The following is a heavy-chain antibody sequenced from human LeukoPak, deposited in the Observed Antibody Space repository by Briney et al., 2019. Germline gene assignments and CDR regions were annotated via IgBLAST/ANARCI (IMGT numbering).Heavy chain of an antibody. V-gene: IGHV3-23*01. CDR1: GFNFRSSA. Sequence: PGGSLRLSCAASGFNFRSSAMAWVRLTPGKGLEWVSNISGSGGTIHNADSVKGRSVISRDNSKHTLTLLSNTLGAEDTAVYYCTKVVVSGSGDYFASWGQGTLVTVSS. J-gene: IGHJ4*02. CDR3: TKVVVSGSGDYFAS. D-gene: IGHD6-19*01. CDR2: ISGSGGTI.